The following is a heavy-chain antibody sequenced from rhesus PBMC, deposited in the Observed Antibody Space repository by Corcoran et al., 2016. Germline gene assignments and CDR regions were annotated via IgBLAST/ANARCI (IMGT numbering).Heavy chain of an antibody. J-gene: IGHJ4*01. D-gene: IGHD4-35*01. V-gene: IGHV3-118*01. CDR1: GFTFSSSA. CDR3: TTDPGSYGNHFDY. CDR2: IGSKSNNYGT. Sequence: EVQLVESGGGLVQPGGSLRLSCAASGFTFSSSAMHWVRQASGQGLEWVGRIGSKSNNYGTGYAASVKGRFTISRDDSKNTAYLQMNSLKTEDTAVYYCTTDPGSYGNHFDYWGQGVLVTVSS.